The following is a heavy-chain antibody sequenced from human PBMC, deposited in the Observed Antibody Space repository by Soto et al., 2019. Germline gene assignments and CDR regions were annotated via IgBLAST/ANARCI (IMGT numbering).Heavy chain of an antibody. CDR3: ARHYNTGAFFDY. CDR2: VSYSGSP. D-gene: IGHD1-20*01. Sequence: QLQLQESGPGLVKSSETLSLTCSVSGASVSSSHYWGWIRQPPGKGLEWIGSVSYSGSPYYRPSFKSRITISVYTSKNQFSLRLRSVTDTDTAGYFCARHYNTGAFFDYWGQGKLVTVSS. J-gene: IGHJ4*02. V-gene: IGHV4-39*01. CDR1: GASVSSSHY.